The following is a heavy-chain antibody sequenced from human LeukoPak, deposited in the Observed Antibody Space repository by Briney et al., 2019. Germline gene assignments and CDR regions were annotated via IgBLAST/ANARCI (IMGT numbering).Heavy chain of an antibody. CDR3: ARDASVVVVPAAISFIDY. V-gene: IGHV1-2*02. Sequence: GASVTVSCKASEYTFTGYYMHWVRQAPGQGLEWMGWINPNSGGTNYAQNFQGRVTMTRDTSISTAYMELSRLRSDDTAVYYCARDASVVVVPAAISFIDYWGQGTLVTVSS. J-gene: IGHJ4*02. CDR1: EYTFTGYY. D-gene: IGHD2-2*01. CDR2: INPNSGGT.